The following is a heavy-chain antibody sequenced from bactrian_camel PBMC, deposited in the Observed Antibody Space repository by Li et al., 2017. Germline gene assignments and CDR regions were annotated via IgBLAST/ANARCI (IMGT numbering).Heavy chain of an antibody. D-gene: IGHD2*01. Sequence: HVQLVESGGGSVQAGGSLRLSCTASGYNVLMAWFRQGPGKEREGVAVIDRSGTSIYADSVQGRFIISRDDGKNMMFLELNGLKAEDTAMYYCGNLLFWSYFTDDGGEFGFWGQGTQVTVS. CDR2: IDRSGTS. CDR3: GNLLFWSYFTDDGGEFGF. J-gene: IGHJ6*01. CDR1: GYNVL. V-gene: IGHV3S53*01.